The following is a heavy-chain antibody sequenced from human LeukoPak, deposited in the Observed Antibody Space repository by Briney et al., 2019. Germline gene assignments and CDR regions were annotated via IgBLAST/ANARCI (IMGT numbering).Heavy chain of an antibody. CDR3: TKEGLPSGTSWSAWFDP. CDR2: ISHDGSNK. CDR1: GFPFSDYG. Sequence: PGGTLRLLCAASGFPFSDYGEYWVSHPPGKGLEELAVISHDGSNKFYAGSVKGRITISRDNSKNTLHLQMNSLSREDTAVYYCTKEGLPSGTSWSAWFDPWGQGTLVTVSS. V-gene: IGHV3-30*18. D-gene: IGHD3-10*01. J-gene: IGHJ5*02.